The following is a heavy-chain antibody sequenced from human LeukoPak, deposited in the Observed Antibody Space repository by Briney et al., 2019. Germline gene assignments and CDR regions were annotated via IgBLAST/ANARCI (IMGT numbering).Heavy chain of an antibody. Sequence: SETLSLTRAVSGYSISSGYYWGWIRQPPGKGLEWIGSIYHSGSTYYNPSLKSRVTISVDTSKNQFSLKLSSVTAADTAVYYCARDKEGYYFDYWGQGALVTVSS. CDR1: GYSISSGYY. V-gene: IGHV4-38-2*02. D-gene: IGHD6-13*01. CDR2: IYHSGST. CDR3: ARDKEGYYFDY. J-gene: IGHJ4*02.